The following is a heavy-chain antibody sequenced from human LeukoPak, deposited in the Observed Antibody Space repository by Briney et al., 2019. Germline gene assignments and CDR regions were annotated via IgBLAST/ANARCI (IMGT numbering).Heavy chain of an antibody. D-gene: IGHD3-3*01. CDR2: IYYSGST. J-gene: IGHJ4*02. Sequence: MSSETLSLTCTVSGGSISSYYWSWIRQPPGKGLEWIGYIYYSGSTNYNPSLKSRVTISVDTSKNQFSLKLSSVTAAETAVYYCARGHDDFYHWGQGTLVTVSS. CDR1: GGSISSYY. CDR3: ARGHDDFYH. V-gene: IGHV4-59*01.